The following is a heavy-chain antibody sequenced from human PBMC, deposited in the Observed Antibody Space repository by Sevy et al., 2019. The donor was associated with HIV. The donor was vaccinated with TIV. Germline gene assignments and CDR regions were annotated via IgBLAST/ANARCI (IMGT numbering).Heavy chain of an antibody. Sequence: GGSLRLSCAASGFTFSSYAMHWVRQAPGKGLEWVAVISHDGSNKYYADSVKGRFTISRDNSKNTLYLQMNSLRAEDTAVYYCARDRVIAHFFDYWGQGTLVTVSS. J-gene: IGHJ4*02. V-gene: IGHV3-30-3*01. CDR3: ARDRVIAHFFDY. CDR1: GFTFSSYA. CDR2: ISHDGSNK. D-gene: IGHD2-21*01.